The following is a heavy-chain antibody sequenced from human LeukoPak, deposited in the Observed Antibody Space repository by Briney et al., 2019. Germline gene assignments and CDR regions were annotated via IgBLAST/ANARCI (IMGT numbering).Heavy chain of an antibody. CDR3: ARALKEHKYSLDV. D-gene: IGHD1/OR15-1a*01. Sequence: SGPTLLNPPQTLTRTCTFSGFSLSSSEVGVGWTRHHPGKALEWPARIYWEDDNRYVPTLKTRLTVTKDSSGDHVLVTMTNMAPADTATYYCARALKEHKYSLDVWGQGTSVTVSS. CDR2: IYWEDDN. J-gene: IGHJ6*02. V-gene: IGHV2-5*05. CDR1: GFSLSSSEVG.